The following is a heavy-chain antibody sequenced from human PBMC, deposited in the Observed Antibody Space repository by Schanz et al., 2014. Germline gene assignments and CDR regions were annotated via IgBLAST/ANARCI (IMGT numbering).Heavy chain of an antibody. CDR2: ISYDGSNR. CDR3: ARDWKMRFRGAPYYPDPGY. D-gene: IGHD3-10*01. J-gene: IGHJ4*02. CDR1: GFTFRSHA. V-gene: IGHV3-30-3*01. Sequence: SCVVSGFTFRSHAMHWVRQAPGKGLDWVAVISYDGSNRYYTDSVKGRFTISRDNSKNTLYMKMNSLRAEETAVDYCARDWKMRFRGAPYYPDPGYWCKGTLVDVSP.